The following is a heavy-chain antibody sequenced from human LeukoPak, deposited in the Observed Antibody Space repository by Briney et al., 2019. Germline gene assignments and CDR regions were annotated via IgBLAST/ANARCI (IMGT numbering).Heavy chain of an antibody. CDR3: ARYLYYGDYAFRY. Sequence: SETLSLTCTVSGGSISSSSNYWGWIRQPPGKGPEWIGSIYYSGSTYYNPSLKSRVTISVDTSKNQFSLKLSSVTAADTAVYYCARYLYYGDYAFRYWGQGTLVTVSS. V-gene: IGHV4-39*07. D-gene: IGHD4-17*01. CDR1: GGSISSSSNY. CDR2: IYYSGST. J-gene: IGHJ4*02.